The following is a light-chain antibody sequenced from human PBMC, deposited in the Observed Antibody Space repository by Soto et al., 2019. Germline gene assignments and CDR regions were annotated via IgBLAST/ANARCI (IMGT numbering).Light chain of an antibody. CDR2: WAS. CDR3: KQYYSIPLT. J-gene: IGKJ4*01. Sequence: DIVMTQSPDSLAVSLGERATINCKSSQSALYRSNNKNYLAWYQQKPGQPPRLLIYWASTRESGVPDRFSGSGSGTDFTLTISSLQAEDVAVYYCKQYYSIPLTFGGGTKVEMK. CDR1: QSALYRSNNKNY. V-gene: IGKV4-1*01.